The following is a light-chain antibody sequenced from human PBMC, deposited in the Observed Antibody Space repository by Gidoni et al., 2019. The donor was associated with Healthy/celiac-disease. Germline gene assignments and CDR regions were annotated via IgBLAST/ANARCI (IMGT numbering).Light chain of an antibody. J-gene: IGKJ4*01. CDR1: QRISSY. CDR2: AAS. Sequence: DIQLTQSPSCLSASVGDRVTITCRSSQRISSYLAWYQQKPGKAPKLLIYAASPLQSGVPSRFSGRGSGTEFTLTISSLQPEDFATYYCQQLSSPLTFGGGTKVEIK. V-gene: IGKV1-9*01. CDR3: QQLSSPLT.